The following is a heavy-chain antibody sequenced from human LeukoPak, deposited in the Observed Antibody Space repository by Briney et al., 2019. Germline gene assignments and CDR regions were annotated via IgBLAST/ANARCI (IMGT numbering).Heavy chain of an antibody. Sequence: PGGSLRLSCAASGFTFSSYSMNWVRQAPGKGLEWVSSISSSSSYIYYADSVKGRFTISRDNAENSLYLQMNSLRAEDTAVYYCVLWFGELFGVDYWGQGTLVTVSS. D-gene: IGHD3-10*01. CDR3: VLWFGELFGVDY. J-gene: IGHJ4*02. V-gene: IGHV3-21*01. CDR1: GFTFSSYS. CDR2: ISSSSSYI.